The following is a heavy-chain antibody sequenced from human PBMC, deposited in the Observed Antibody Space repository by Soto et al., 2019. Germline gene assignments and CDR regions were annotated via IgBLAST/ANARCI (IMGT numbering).Heavy chain of an antibody. Sequence: SETLSLTCTVSGVSISSATYYCAWIRHPPGRGLEWIGRIYYTGRTFYNPCLQSRATIYGVTATNQFSLNLRSVSATDPAVYYCETLISTNYIFDHWGQGTLVTVAS. V-gene: IGHV4-39*01. CDR1: GVSISSATYY. CDR3: ETLISTNYIFDH. CDR2: IYYTGRT. D-gene: IGHD4-4*01. J-gene: IGHJ4*02.